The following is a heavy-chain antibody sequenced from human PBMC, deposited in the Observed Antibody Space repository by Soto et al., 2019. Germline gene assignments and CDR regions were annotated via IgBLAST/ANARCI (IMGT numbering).Heavy chain of an antibody. J-gene: IGHJ5*02. V-gene: IGHV5-10-1*03. D-gene: IGHD3-22*01. CDR2: IDPSDSYT. Sequence: EVQLVQSGAEVKKPGESLRISCKGSGYSFTSYWISWVRQMPGKGLEWMGRIDPSDSYTNYSPSFQGHVTISADKSISTAYLQWSSLKASDTAMYYCARHSYYDSSGYEAWFDPWGQGTLVTVSS. CDR1: GYSFTSYW. CDR3: ARHSYYDSSGYEAWFDP.